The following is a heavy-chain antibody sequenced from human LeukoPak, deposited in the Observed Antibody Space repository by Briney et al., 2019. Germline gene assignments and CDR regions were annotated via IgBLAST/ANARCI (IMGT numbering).Heavy chain of an antibody. Sequence: GGSLRLSCAASGFTFSSYGMHWVRQAPGKGLEWVAVISYDGSNKYYADSVKGRFTISRDNSKNTLYLQMNSLRVEDTAVYYCAKQYDFWSGPDYWGQGTLVTVSS. D-gene: IGHD3-3*01. CDR3: AKQYDFWSGPDY. V-gene: IGHV3-30*18. CDR1: GFTFSSYG. CDR2: ISYDGSNK. J-gene: IGHJ4*02.